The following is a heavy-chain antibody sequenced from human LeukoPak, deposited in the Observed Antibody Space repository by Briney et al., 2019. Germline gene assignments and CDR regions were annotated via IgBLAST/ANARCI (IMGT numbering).Heavy chain of an antibody. D-gene: IGHD6-6*01. Sequence: SETLSLTCTVSGGSISSYYWSWIRQPPGKGLEWIGYIYYSGSTNYNPSLKSRVTISVDTSKNQFSLKLSSVTAADTAVYYCARQSYSSSSTGFDYWGQGTLVTVSS. CDR2: IYYSGST. J-gene: IGHJ4*02. CDR1: GGSISSYY. V-gene: IGHV4-59*08. CDR3: ARQSYSSSSTGFDY.